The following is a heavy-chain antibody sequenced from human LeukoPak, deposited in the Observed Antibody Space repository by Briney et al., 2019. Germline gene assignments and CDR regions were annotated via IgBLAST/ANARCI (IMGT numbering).Heavy chain of an antibody. V-gene: IGHV1-18*01. Sequence: ASVKVSCKASGYSSTSFEVKWVRDTPGQGLEWMGWISDNDGHTKFAQKVQGRVTMTTDTSTTTAYLELRSLRSDDTAVYYCASGLQWPGFDYWGQGTPVTVSS. CDR3: ASGLQWPGFDY. CDR2: ISDNDGHT. J-gene: IGHJ4*02. D-gene: IGHD4-11*01. CDR1: GYSSTSFE.